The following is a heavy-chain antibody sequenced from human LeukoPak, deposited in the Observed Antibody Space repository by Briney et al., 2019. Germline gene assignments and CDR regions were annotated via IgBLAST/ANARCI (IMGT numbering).Heavy chain of an antibody. Sequence: GGSLRLSCAASGFTFRTYSMNWVRQAPGEGLEWISYISGGGGTIYYAASVKGRFTISRDNAKNSLYLQMNSLRVEDTAVYYCARVTVGATADYLDFWGQGTLVTVSS. CDR2: ISGGGGTI. V-gene: IGHV3-48*01. J-gene: IGHJ4*02. CDR3: ARVTVGATADYLDF. D-gene: IGHD1-26*01. CDR1: GFTFRTYS.